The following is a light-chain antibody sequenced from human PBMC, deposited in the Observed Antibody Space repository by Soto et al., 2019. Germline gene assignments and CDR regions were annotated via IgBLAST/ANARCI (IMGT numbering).Light chain of an antibody. J-gene: IGKJ1*01. CDR1: QSVSTSY. Sequence: EIVLTQSPGTLSLSPGEIATLSCSASQSVSTSYLAWYQQKPGQAPRLLIYGASSRATGIPDRFSGSGSGTDFTLTISRLESEDFAVYYCQQYGNSRAFGQGTKVEIK. CDR2: GAS. V-gene: IGKV3-20*01. CDR3: QQYGNSRA.